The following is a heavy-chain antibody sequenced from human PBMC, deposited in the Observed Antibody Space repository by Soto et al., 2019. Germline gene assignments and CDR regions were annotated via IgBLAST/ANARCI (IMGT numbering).Heavy chain of an antibody. CDR3: AKEGWTGIHAFDI. V-gene: IGHV3-30*18. CDR1: GFNFSDYG. J-gene: IGHJ3*02. CDR2: ISYDGSSK. D-gene: IGHD2-15*01. Sequence: QGQLVESGGGVVKPGKSLRVSCAASGFNFSDYGMHWVRQAPGKGLEWVAVISYDGSSKYYGDSVKGRLTISRDNSKNTLYLHMNSLRVEDTAVYHCAKEGWTGIHAFDIWGPGTVVTVSS.